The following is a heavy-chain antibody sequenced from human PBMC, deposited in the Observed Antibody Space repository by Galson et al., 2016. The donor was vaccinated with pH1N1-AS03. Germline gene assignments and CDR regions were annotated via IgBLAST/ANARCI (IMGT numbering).Heavy chain of an antibody. CDR2: INEDGSTT. V-gene: IGHV3-74*01. J-gene: IGHJ4*02. CDR3: VREQGGSDDY. CDR1: GFTFSSHW. D-gene: IGHD1-26*01. Sequence: SLRLSCAASGFTFSSHWMHWVRQAPGKGLVWVSHINEDGSTTRYADSVKGRVTISRDNAKNTLYLQMNRLRAEDTAVYFCVREQGGSDDYWGQGTLVSVSS.